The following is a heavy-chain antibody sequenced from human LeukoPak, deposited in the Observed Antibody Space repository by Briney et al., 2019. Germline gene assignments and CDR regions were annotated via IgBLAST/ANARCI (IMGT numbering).Heavy chain of an antibody. CDR3: AKGGVVVVPAAIPERCYFDY. D-gene: IGHD2-2*02. CDR1: GFTFSSYA. V-gene: IGHV3-23*01. J-gene: IGHJ4*02. Sequence: GGSLRLSCAASGFTFSSYAMSWVRQASGKGLEWVSAISGSGGSTYYADSVKGRYTISRDNSKNTLCLQMNSLRAEDTAVYYCAKGGVVVVPAAIPERCYFDYWGQGTLVTVSS. CDR2: ISGSGGST.